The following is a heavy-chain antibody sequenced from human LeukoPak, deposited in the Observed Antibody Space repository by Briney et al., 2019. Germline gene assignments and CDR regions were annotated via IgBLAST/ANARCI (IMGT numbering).Heavy chain of an antibody. CDR2: FDPEDGET. D-gene: IGHD3-16*02. V-gene: IGHV1-24*01. J-gene: IGHJ5*02. CDR3: ATASGNYDYVWGSYRYSGNWFHP. Sequence: ASVKVSCKVSGYTLTELSMHWVRQAPGKGLEWLGGFDPEDGETIYAQKFQGRVTMTEDTSTDTAYMELSSLRSEDTAVYYCATASGNYDYVWGSYRYSGNWFHPWGQGTLVTVSS. CDR1: GYTLTELS.